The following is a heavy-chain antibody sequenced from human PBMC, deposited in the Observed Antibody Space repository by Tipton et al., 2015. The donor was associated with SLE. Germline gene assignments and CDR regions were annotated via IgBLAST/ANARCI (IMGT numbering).Heavy chain of an antibody. CDR1: GGSISSSYY. CDR3: ATSPLTL. V-gene: IGHV4-39*07. D-gene: IGHD2-2*01. CDR2: ISYTGST. Sequence: TLSLTCTVSGGSISSSYYWGWIRQSPGKGLEWIGSISYTGSTYYNPSLKSRVTISVDMSKNQFSLKLTSVTAADTGVYYCATSPLTLWGQGTLVTVSS. J-gene: IGHJ4*02.